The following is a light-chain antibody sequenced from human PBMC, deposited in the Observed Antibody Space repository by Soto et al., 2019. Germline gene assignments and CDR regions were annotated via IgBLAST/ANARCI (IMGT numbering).Light chain of an antibody. CDR3: QKYNSAPRWT. CDR2: AAS. Sequence: DIQITQSPSSLSASVGDRVTISCRASQGISNYLAWYQQKPGKVPKLLIYAASTLQSGVPSRFSGSGSGTDFTLTISSLQPEDVATYYCQKYNSAPRWTFGQGTKVDIK. V-gene: IGKV1-27*01. J-gene: IGKJ1*01. CDR1: QGISNY.